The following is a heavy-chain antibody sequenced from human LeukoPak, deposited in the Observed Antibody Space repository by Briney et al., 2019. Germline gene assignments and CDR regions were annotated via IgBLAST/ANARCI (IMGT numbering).Heavy chain of an antibody. CDR2: ISSSGTYV. D-gene: IGHD3-22*01. V-gene: IGHV3-21*01. CDR1: GFTFSSYS. CDR3: ARDRWDYYDSSGYGPDDY. Sequence: GGSLRLSCAASGFTFSSYSMNWVRQAPGKGLEWVSSISSSGTYVYYADSVKGRFTISRDNAKNSLSLQMNSLRADDAAVYYCARDRWDYYDSSGYGPDDYWGQGTLVTVSS. J-gene: IGHJ4*02.